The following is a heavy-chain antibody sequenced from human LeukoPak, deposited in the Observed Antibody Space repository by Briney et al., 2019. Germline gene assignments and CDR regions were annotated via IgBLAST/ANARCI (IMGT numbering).Heavy chain of an antibody. CDR3: AKEDSSGHYYVDY. Sequence: PGGSLRLSCAASGFTVSSNYMSWVRQAPGKGLEWVSAISGSGAGTYYADSVKGRFSISRDNSKNTLYLQMNGLRAEDTAVYYCAKEDSSGHYYVDYWGQGTLVTVSS. J-gene: IGHJ4*02. CDR2: ISGSGAGT. V-gene: IGHV3-23*01. D-gene: IGHD3-22*01. CDR1: GFTVSSNY.